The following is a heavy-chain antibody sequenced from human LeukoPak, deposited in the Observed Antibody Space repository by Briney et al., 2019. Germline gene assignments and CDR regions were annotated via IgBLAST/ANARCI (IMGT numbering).Heavy chain of an antibody. V-gene: IGHV4-59*11. J-gene: IGHJ6*03. Sequence: SETLSLTCTVSGGSISSHYWSWIRQPPGKGLEWRGYIYDSGITNYNPSLKRRVTISVDTSKNQSSLKLSSVTAADPAVYYCAREKYTWNYRYYYYYMDVWGKGTTVTVSS. CDR1: GGSISSHY. CDR2: IYDSGIT. D-gene: IGHD1-7*01. CDR3: AREKYTWNYRYYYYYMDV.